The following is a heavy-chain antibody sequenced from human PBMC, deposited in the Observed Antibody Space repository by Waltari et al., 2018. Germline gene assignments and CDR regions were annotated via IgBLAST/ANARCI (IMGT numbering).Heavy chain of an antibody. Sequence: EVQLVESGGVVVQPGGSLRLSCAASGFTFDDYAMHWVRQAPGKGLGWFCLISGDGGSTYYADAVKGRFTISRDNSKNSLYLQMNSLRAEDTALYYCAKDSATAAPEYYFDYWGQGTLVTVSS. CDR1: GFTFDDYA. J-gene: IGHJ4*02. V-gene: IGHV3-43D*04. CDR3: AKDSATAAPEYYFDY. CDR2: ISGDGGST. D-gene: IGHD2-2*01.